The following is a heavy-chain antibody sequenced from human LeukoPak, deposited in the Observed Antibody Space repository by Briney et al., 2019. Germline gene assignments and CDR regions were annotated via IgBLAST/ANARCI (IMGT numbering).Heavy chain of an antibody. J-gene: IGHJ4*02. CDR1: EFSVGSNY. V-gene: IGHV3-66*01. CDR3: ARVYGSEIDY. D-gene: IGHD3-10*01. CDR2: IYSGGST. Sequence: GGSLRLSCAASEFSVGSNYMTWVRQAPGKGLEWVSLIYSGGSTYYADSVKGRFTVSRDNSRNTVFLQMNSLRPEDTGLYYCARVYGSEIDYWGQGTQVIVSS.